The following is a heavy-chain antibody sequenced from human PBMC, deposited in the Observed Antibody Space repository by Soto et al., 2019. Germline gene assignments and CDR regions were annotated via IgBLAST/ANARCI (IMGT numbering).Heavy chain of an antibody. V-gene: IGHV4-31*03. CDR2: LSFGGRT. CDR1: GGAVSSGGYF. D-gene: IGHD1-1*01. Sequence: QVHLQESGPGLVKPSQTLSLTCTVSGGAVSSGGYFWNWIRQHPGGGLEWIGYLSFGGRTFSNPSLEGRVTMSLDASKNQLSLELTCVTAADTAVYYCARLNNEDYNSVTIFDYWGQGTDVTVSS. J-gene: IGHJ4*02. CDR3: ARLNNEDYNSVTIFDY.